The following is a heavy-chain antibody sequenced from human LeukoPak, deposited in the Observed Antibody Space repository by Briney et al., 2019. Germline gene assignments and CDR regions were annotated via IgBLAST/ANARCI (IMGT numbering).Heavy chain of an antibody. V-gene: IGHV3-21*01. CDR2: ISSSSSYI. J-gene: IGHJ4*02. CDR1: GFTFRNNW. CDR3: ARGDEWELLGVLLDY. Sequence: GGSLRLSCAASGFTFRNNWMTWVRQAPGKGLEWVSSISSSSSYIYYADSVKGRFTISRDNAKNSLYLQMNSLRAEDTAVYYCARGDEWELLGVLLDYWGQGTLVTVSS. D-gene: IGHD1-26*01.